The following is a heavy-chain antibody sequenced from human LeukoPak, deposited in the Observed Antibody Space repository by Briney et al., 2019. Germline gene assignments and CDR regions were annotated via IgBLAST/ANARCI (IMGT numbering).Heavy chain of an antibody. CDR1: GGSFSGYY. V-gene: IGHV4-34*01. D-gene: IGHD2-2*02. CDR2: IKHSGST. CDR3: ATSPRYCSSTSCYRVSYYYYGMDV. J-gene: IGHJ6*02. Sequence: SETLSLTCAVYGGSFSGYYWSWIRQPPGKGLEWIGEIKHSGSTNYNPSLKSRVTISVDTSKNQFFLKLSSVTAADTAVYYCATSPRYCSSTSCYRVSYYYYGMDVWGQGTTVTVSS.